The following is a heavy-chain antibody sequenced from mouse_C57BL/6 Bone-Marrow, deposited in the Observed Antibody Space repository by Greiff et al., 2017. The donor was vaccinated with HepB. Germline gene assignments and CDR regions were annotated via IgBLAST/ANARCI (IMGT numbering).Heavy chain of an antibody. D-gene: IGHD1-2*01. CDR1: GYTFTSYW. CDR2: IYPGSGST. CDR3: ARSVTTAPCYFDY. V-gene: IGHV1-55*01. Sequence: VQLQQPGAELVKPGASVKMSCKASGYTFTSYWITWVKQRPGQGLEWIGDIYPGSGSTNYNEKFKSKATLTVDTSSSTSYMQLSSLTSEDSAVYYCARSVTTAPCYFDYWGQGTTLTVSS. J-gene: IGHJ2*01.